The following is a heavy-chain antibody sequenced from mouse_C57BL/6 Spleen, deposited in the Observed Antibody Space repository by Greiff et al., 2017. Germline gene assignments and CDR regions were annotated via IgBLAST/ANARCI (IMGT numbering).Heavy chain of an antibody. Sequence: EVKLVESGGGLVQPKGSLKLSCAASGFSFNTYAMNWVRQAPGKGLEWVARIRSKSNNYATYYADSVKDRFTISRDDSESMLYLQMNNLKTEDTAMYYCLRERPYDYDVPSYAYWGQGTLVTVSA. CDR2: IRSKSNNYAT. CDR1: GFSFNTYA. V-gene: IGHV10-1*01. CDR3: LRERPYDYDVPSYAY. J-gene: IGHJ3*01. D-gene: IGHD2-4*01.